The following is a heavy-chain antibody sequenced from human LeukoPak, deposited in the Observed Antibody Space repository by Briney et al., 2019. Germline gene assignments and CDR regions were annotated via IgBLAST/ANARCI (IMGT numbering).Heavy chain of an antibody. D-gene: IGHD3-22*01. V-gene: IGHV3-21*01. J-gene: IGHJ4*02. CDR3: ARDTFYYDSSGLDY. CDR2: ISSSTSYI. Sequence: PGGSLRLSCAASGFTFSIYSMNWVSQAPGKGLEWVSSISSSTSYIYYADSVKGRFTISRDNAKNSLYLQMNSLRAEDTAVYYCARDTFYYDSSGLDYWGQGTLVTVSS. CDR1: GFTFSIYS.